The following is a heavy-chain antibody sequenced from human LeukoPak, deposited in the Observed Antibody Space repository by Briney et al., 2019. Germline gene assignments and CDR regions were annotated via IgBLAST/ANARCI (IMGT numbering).Heavy chain of an antibody. CDR1: GYSFTSYW. D-gene: IGHD2-15*01. CDR3: ARLLGYCSGGSCHRGGFDP. V-gene: IGHV5-51*01. CDR2: IYPGDSDT. Sequence: PGESLKISCKGSGYSFTSYWIGWVRQMPGKGLEWMGIIYPGDSDTRYSPSFQGQVTISADKSISTAYLQWSSLKASDTAMYYCARLLGYCSGGSCHRGGFDPWGQGTLVTVSS. J-gene: IGHJ5*02.